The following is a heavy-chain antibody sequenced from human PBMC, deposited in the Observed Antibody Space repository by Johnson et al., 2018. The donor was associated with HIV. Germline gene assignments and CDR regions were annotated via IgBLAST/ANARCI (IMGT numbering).Heavy chain of an antibody. V-gene: IGHV3-66*02. CDR1: GFTFSDYY. CDR3: ARGDFWSGYPDAFDI. D-gene: IGHD3-3*01. CDR2: IHGGGRI. Sequence: MQLVESGGGLVEPGGSLRLSCAASGFTFSDYYMTWVRQAPGKGLEWVSVIHGGGRIYYEDSVKGRFTISRDTAKNTLYLQMNSLRAEDTAVYYCARGDFWSGYPDAFDIWGQGTMVTVSS. J-gene: IGHJ3*02.